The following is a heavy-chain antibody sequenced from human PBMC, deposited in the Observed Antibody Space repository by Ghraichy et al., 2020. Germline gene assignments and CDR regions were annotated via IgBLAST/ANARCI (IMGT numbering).Heavy chain of an antibody. V-gene: IGHV4-59*01. CDR2: IYYSGST. D-gene: IGHD5-18*01. CDR1: GGSISSYY. J-gene: IGHJ6*02. Sequence: SETLSLTCTVSGGSISSYYWSWIRQPPGKGLEWIGYIYYSGSTNYNPSLKSRVTISVDTSKNQFSLKLSSVTAADTAVYYCARDGYSYGPYYYYGMDVWGQGTTVTVSS. CDR3: ARDGYSYGPYYYYGMDV.